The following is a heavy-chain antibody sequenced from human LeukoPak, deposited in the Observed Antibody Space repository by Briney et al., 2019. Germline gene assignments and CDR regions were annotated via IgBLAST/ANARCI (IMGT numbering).Heavy chain of an antibody. J-gene: IGHJ5*02. CDR1: GGSINSDSYY. CDR3: ARQRLDLWDPEFDP. D-gene: IGHD2/OR15-2a*01. V-gene: IGHV4-39*01. Sequence: SETLSLTCTVSGGSINSDSYYWGWIRQPPGKGLEWIGSMYYSGSTYYNPSLKSRVTMSVDTSKDQFSLKLSSVTAADTAVYYCARQRLDLWDPEFDPWGQGILVTVSS. CDR2: MYYSGST.